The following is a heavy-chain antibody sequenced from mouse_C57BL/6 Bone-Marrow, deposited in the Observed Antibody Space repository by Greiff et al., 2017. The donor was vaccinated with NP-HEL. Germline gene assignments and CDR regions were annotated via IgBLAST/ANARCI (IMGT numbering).Heavy chain of an antibody. D-gene: IGHD2-5*01. CDR3: ARWAYYSNYAWFAY. CDR1: GYSFTGYY. CDR2: ITPSTGGT. J-gene: IGHJ3*01. Sequence: VQLQQSGPELVKPGASVKISCKASGYSFTGYYMNWVKQSPEKSLEWIGEITPSTGGTTYNQKFKAKATLTVDKSSSTAYMQLKSLTSEDSAVYHCARWAYYSNYAWFAYWGQGTLVTVSA. V-gene: IGHV1-42*01.